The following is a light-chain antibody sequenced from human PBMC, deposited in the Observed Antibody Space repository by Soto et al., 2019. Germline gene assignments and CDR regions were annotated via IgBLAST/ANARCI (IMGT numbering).Light chain of an antibody. CDR2: GAS. J-gene: IGKJ1*01. CDR1: QSVSSSY. CDR3: QQYNYWPRT. Sequence: EIVLTQSPGTLSLSPGERATLSCRASQSVSSSYLAWYQQKPGQAPRLLIYGASSRATGIPDRFSGSGSGTEFTLTISSLQSEDFALYYCQQYNYWPRTFGQGTKVDIK. V-gene: IGKV3-20*01.